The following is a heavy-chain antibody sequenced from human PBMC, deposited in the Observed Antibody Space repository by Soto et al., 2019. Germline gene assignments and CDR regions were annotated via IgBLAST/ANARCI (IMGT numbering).Heavy chain of an antibody. D-gene: IGHD1-26*01. V-gene: IGHV1-18*01. CDR1: GYTFTSYG. Sequence: QVQLVQSGAEVKKPGASVKVSCKASGYTFTSYGISWVRQAPGQGLEWMGWISAYNGNTNYAQKLQGRVTMTTDTATSTAYMELRSLRSDDTAVYYCARDKKQWELLRPNNPFDYWGQGTLVTVSS. J-gene: IGHJ4*02. CDR3: ARDKKQWELLRPNNPFDY. CDR2: ISAYNGNT.